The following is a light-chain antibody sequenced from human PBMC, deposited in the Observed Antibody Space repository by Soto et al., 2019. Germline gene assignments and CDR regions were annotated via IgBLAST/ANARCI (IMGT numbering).Light chain of an antibody. J-gene: IGLJ2*01. Sequence: QLVLTQSHSASASLGASVKLTFTLSSGHSSYSIAWHQQQPEKGPRYLMKLNSDGSHSKGDGIPDRFSGSSSGAERYLTIASLQSEDEADYYCQTWGAGILVFGGGTELTVL. CDR1: SGHSSYS. V-gene: IGLV4-69*01. CDR2: LNSDGSH. CDR3: QTWGAGILV.